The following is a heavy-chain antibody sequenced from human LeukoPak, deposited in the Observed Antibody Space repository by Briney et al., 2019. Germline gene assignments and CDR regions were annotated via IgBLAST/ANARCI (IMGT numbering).Heavy chain of an antibody. D-gene: IGHD3-3*01. CDR3: ARNQDDFWSGYPDY. CDR2: INPGNDNT. V-gene: IGHV1-3*01. J-gene: IGHJ4*02. CDR1: GYTFTNSA. Sequence: GASVKVSCKASGYTFTNSAIHWMRQAPGQGLEWMGWINPGNDNTKYSQKFQGRVTITRDTSASTAYMELSSLRSEDTAVYYCARNQDDFWSGYPDYWGQGTLVTVSS.